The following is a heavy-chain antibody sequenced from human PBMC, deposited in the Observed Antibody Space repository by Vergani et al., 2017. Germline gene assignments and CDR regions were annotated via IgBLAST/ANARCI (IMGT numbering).Heavy chain of an antibody. Sequence: QVQLQESGPGLVKPSETLSLTCTVSGGSVSSGSYYWSWIRQPPGKGLEWIGYIYYSGSTNYNPSLKSRVTISVDTSKNQFSLKLSSVTAADTAVYYCARVGIAAAYYYFDYWGQGTLVTVSS. CDR3: ARVGIAAAYYYFDY. V-gene: IGHV4-61*01. CDR1: GGSVSSGSYY. CDR2: IYYSGST. J-gene: IGHJ4*02. D-gene: IGHD6-13*01.